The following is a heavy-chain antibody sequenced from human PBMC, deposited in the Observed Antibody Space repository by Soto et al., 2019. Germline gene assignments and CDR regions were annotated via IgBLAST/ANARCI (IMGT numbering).Heavy chain of an antibody. Sequence: EVQLVESGGGLVQPGGSLRLSCAASGSTFSSYWMNWVRQAPGKGLEWVANIKQDGSEKNYVDSVKGRFTISRDNAKNSLYLQINSLRAEDTAVYDCFGGYGWLSDSWGQGTLVTVSS. J-gene: IGHJ4*02. CDR1: GSTFSSYW. D-gene: IGHD6-19*01. CDR2: IKQDGSEK. V-gene: IGHV3-7*05. CDR3: FGGYGWLSDS.